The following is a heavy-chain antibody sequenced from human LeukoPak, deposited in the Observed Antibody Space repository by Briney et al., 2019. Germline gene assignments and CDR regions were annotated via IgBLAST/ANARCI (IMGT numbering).Heavy chain of an antibody. V-gene: IGHV1-2*02. CDR1: GYTFTGYY. CDR3: ARDGPLGGAFDI. D-gene: IGHD3-16*01. J-gene: IGHJ3*02. Sequence: ASVKVSCKASGYTFTGYYIHWVRQAPGQGLEWMGWINPNSGGTKYAQKLQGRVTMTRDTSISTAYMGLSRLRSDDTAVYFCARDGPLGGAFDIWGQGTMVTVSS. CDR2: INPNSGGT.